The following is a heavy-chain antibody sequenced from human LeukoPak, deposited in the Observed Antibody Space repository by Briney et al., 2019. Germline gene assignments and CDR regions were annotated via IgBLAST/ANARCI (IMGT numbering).Heavy chain of an antibody. CDR3: ARVASPTITIFGVVHYYYYYMDV. CDR2: IFHGGST. CDR1: GYSISGAYY. Sequence: SETLSLTCAVSGYSISGAYYWGWIRQPPGKGLEWIGNIFHGGSTYYNSSLTSRVTISVDTSKNQFSLKLSSVTAADTAVYYCARVASPTITIFGVVHYYYYYMDVWGKGTTVTVSS. D-gene: IGHD3-3*01. V-gene: IGHV4-38-2*01. J-gene: IGHJ6*03.